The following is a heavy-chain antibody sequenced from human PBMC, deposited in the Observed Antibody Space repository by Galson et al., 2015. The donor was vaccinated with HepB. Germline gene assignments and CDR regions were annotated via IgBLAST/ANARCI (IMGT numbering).Heavy chain of an antibody. CDR3: ARQAIGYSSRGDGFDL. CDR1: GYNFTNYW. Sequence: QSGAEVKKPGESLRISCQGSGYNFTNYWVTWVRQMPGEGLEWMGKIDPVDSYTNFSPSFQGHVTISTDKPISTAYLQWSSLKASDTAMYYCARQAIGYSSRGDGFDLWGQGTLVTLSS. CDR2: IDPVDSYT. V-gene: IGHV5-10-1*01. D-gene: IGHD6-19*01. J-gene: IGHJ3*01.